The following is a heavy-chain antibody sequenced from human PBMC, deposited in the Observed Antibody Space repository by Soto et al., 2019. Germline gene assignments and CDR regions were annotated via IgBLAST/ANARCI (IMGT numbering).Heavy chain of an antibody. D-gene: IGHD1-1*01. CDR3: AGGRDAYKSGY. V-gene: IGHV4-61*08. Sequence: QVQLQESGPGLVKPSETLSLTCTVSGGSVSSGGFYWNWIRQPPGKGLEWIAYIFNSGSTIYNPSLKRRVTLSVDTSKNQFSLKLNSVTAADTAVYYCAGGRDAYKSGYWGQGTLVAVSS. CDR1: GGSVSSGGFY. J-gene: IGHJ4*02. CDR2: IFNSGST.